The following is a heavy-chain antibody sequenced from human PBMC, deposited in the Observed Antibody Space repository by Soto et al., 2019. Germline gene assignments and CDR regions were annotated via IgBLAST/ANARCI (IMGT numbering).Heavy chain of an antibody. CDR2: INNDGITT. V-gene: IGHV3-74*01. Sequence: EVQLVESGGGLVQPGGSLRLSCAASGFTFSNYWMHWVRQAPGKGLVWVSRINNDGITTTYADSVKGRFTISRDNAKNTLYLQMNSLSAEDTAVYFCAKGYSGYDYANWGQGSLVTVSS. D-gene: IGHD5-12*01. CDR3: AKGYSGYDYAN. J-gene: IGHJ4*02. CDR1: GFTFSNYW.